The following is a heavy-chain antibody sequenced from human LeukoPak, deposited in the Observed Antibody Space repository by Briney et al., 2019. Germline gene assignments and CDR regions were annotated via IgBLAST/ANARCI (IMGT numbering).Heavy chain of an antibody. Sequence: GASVKVSCKASGGTFSSYAISWVRQAPGQGLEWMGGIIPIFGTANYAQKFQGRVTITADKSTSTAYMELSSLRSEDTAVYYCASVGYCSGGSCAPNVDYWGQGTLVTVSS. CDR3: ASVGYCSGGSCAPNVDY. CDR2: IIPIFGTA. CDR1: GGTFSSYA. D-gene: IGHD2-15*01. V-gene: IGHV1-69*06. J-gene: IGHJ4*02.